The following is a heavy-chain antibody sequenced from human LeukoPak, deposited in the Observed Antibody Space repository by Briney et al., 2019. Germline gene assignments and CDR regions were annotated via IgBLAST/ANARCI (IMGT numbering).Heavy chain of an antibody. Sequence: RGESLQISCKGSGYRFTSYWIAGVRQMPGKGLESMGIIYPGDSDTRYSPSFQGQVTISADKSISTAYLQWSSLKASDTAMYYCARGLGYSGSWYFDHWGQGTLVTVSS. J-gene: IGHJ4*02. CDR2: IYPGDSDT. CDR3: ARGLGYSGSWYFDH. D-gene: IGHD6-13*01. CDR1: GYRFTSYW. V-gene: IGHV5-51*01.